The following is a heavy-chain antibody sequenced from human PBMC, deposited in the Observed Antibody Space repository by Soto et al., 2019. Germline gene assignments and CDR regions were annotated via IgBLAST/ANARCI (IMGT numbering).Heavy chain of an antibody. D-gene: IGHD1-1*01. J-gene: IGHJ4*02. Sequence: QVHLQESGPGLVKPSETLSLTCTVSGGSINNHYWSWIRQPPGTGLEWIGYIYYTGGTNYNPSLTSRVIMSLNTHKNQFSLTLTSLTAAGTAIYYWARAHWYSEYWRQGPLITVSS. CDR1: GGSINNHY. CDR3: ARAHWYSEY. V-gene: IGHV4-59*11. CDR2: IYYTGGT.